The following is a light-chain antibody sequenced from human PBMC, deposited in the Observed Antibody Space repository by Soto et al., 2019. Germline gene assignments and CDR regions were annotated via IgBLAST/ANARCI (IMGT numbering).Light chain of an antibody. CDR1: QNVSTY. V-gene: IGKV3-11*01. CDR2: DAS. CDR3: QQRTNWLT. Sequence: EIVLTQSPATLSLSPGERVTLSCRASQNVSTYLAWYQQKPGQAPRLLIYDASDRATGIPARFSGSGSGTAVTLTIRSPEPEDSAVYYCQQRTNWLTFGPGTKVDIK. J-gene: IGKJ3*01.